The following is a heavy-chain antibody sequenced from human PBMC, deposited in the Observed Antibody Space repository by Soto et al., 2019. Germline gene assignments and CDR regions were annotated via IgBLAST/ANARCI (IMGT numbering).Heavy chain of an antibody. CDR1: AGSVDRSNYF. CDR3: ARHGGYYFDY. D-gene: IGHD3-16*01. J-gene: IGHJ4*02. CDR2: IYQGLSI. Sequence: SETLSLTCSVSAGSVDRSNYFWNWIRQPPGKGLEWIGEIYQGLSIVYNPSLKSRATISGDSSKNQFSLELTSVTAADTGVYYCARHGGYYFDYWGQGTPVTVSS. V-gene: IGHV4-61*01.